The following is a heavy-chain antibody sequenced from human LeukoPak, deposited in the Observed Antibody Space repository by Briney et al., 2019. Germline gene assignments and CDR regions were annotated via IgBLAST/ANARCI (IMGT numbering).Heavy chain of an antibody. CDR3: ARGKEVVTGIYYYYYGMDV. D-gene: IGHD2-21*02. V-gene: IGHV1-8*01. Sequence: GASVKVSCKASGYTFTSYDINWVRQATGQGLEWMGWMNPNSGNTGYAQEFQGRVTMTRNTSISTAYMELSSLRSEDTAVYYCARGKEVVTGIYYYYYGMDVWGQGTTVTVSS. CDR1: GYTFTSYD. J-gene: IGHJ6*02. CDR2: MNPNSGNT.